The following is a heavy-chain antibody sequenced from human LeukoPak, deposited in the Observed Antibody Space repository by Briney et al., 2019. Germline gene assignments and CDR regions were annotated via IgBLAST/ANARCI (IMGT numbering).Heavy chain of an antibody. CDR2: IYTSGST. D-gene: IGHD3-10*01. CDR3: ARGRPDGSGSYYKFDP. CDR1: GGSIGTYY. V-gene: IGHV4-4*07. J-gene: IGHJ5*02. Sequence: SETLSLTCTLSGGSIGTYYWSWIRQPAGKGLEWIGRIYTSGSTKYNPSLKSRLTMSVDTSKKQFSLKLSSVTAADTAVYYCARGRPDGSGSYYKFDPWGQGTLVTVSS.